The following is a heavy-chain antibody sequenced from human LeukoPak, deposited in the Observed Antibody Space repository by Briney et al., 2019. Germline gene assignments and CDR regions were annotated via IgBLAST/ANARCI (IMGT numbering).Heavy chain of an antibody. D-gene: IGHD6-6*01. CDR2: MNPNSGNT. J-gene: IGHJ6*03. V-gene: IGHV1-8*01. CDR1: GYTFTSYD. Sequence: ASVKVSCKASGYTFTSYDINWVRQATGQGLEWMGWMNPNSGNTGYARKFQGRVTMTRNTSISTAYTELSSLRSEDTAVYYCARRTYIAARPIYYYYYYMDVWGKGTTVTVSS. CDR3: ARRTYIAARPIYYYYYYMDV.